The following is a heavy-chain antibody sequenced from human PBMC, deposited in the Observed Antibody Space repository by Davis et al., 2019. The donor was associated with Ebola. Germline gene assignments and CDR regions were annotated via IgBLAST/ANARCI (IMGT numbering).Heavy chain of an antibody. J-gene: IGHJ4*02. Sequence: GESLKISCEGSGYSFTNYWIGWVRQMPGKGLEWMGMIYPGDSDTKYSPSFQGQVTMSADKSITTAYLQWNSLKASDTAIYYCARGTNAYNPGGYFDSWGQGTLVTVSS. V-gene: IGHV5-51*01. CDR3: ARGTNAYNPGGYFDS. CDR2: IYPGDSDT. CDR1: GYSFTNYW. D-gene: IGHD5-24*01.